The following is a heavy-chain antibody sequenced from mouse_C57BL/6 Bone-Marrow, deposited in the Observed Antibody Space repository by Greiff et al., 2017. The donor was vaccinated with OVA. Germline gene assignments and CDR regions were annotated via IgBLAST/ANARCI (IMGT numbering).Heavy chain of an antibody. CDR3: ASHYYGSSYKAMDY. CDR2: IHPNSGST. V-gene: IGHV1-64*01. D-gene: IGHD1-1*01. J-gene: IGHJ4*01. Sequence: VQLQQPGAELVKPGASVKLSCKASGYTLTSYWMHWVKQRPGQGLEWIGMIHPNSGSTNYNEKFKSKATLTVDKSSSTAYMQLSSLTSEDSAVYYCASHYYGSSYKAMDYWGQGTSVTVSS. CDR1: GYTLTSYW.